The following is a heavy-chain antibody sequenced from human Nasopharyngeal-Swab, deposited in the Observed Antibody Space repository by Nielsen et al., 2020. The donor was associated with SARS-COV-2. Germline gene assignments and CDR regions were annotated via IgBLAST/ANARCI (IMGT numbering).Heavy chain of an antibody. Sequence: GGLRLSCAASGFTFSSYAMSWVRPAPGKGLEWVSVIYSGGSSTYYADSVKGRFTISRDNSKNTLYLQMNSLRAEDTAVYYCAKDHSPYGSGSYPYYYYGMDVWGQGTTVTVSS. V-gene: IGHV3-23*03. J-gene: IGHJ6*02. D-gene: IGHD3-10*01. CDR3: AKDHSPYGSGSYPYYYYGMDV. CDR2: IYSGGSST. CDR1: GFTFSSYA.